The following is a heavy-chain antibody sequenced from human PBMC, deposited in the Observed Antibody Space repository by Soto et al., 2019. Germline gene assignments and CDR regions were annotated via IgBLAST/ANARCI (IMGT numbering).Heavy chain of an antibody. J-gene: IGHJ5*02. V-gene: IGHV4-31*03. CDR2: IYYSGST. D-gene: IGHD3-3*01. Sequence: SETLSLTCTVSGGSISSGGYYWSWIRQHPGKGLEWIGYIYYSGSTYYNPSLKSRVTISVDTSKNQFSLKLSSVTAADTAVYYCARGPTIFGVGTLWTWFDPWGQGTLVTLSS. CDR1: GGSISSGGYY. CDR3: ARGPTIFGVGTLWTWFDP.